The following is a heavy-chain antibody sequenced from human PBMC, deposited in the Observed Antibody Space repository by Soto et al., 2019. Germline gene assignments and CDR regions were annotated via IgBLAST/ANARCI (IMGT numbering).Heavy chain of an antibody. CDR2: IIPILGIE. J-gene: IGHJ3*02. CDR3: ARDYYDSSLAFNAAFDI. CDR1: GGTFSSYT. V-gene: IGHV1-69*08. D-gene: IGHD3-22*01. Sequence: QVQLVQSGAEVKKPGSSVKVSCKASGGTFSSYTISWVRQAPGQGLEWMGRIIPILGIENYAQKFQGRVTITADKSTSTAYMELSSLRSEDTAVYYCARDYYDSSLAFNAAFDIWGQGTMVTVSS.